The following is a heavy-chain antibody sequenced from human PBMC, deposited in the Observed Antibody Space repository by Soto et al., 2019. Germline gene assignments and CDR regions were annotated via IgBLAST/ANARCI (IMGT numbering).Heavy chain of an antibody. Sequence: SETLYVTCTVSGGSISSGGYYWSWIRQHPGKGLEWIGYIYYSGSTYYNPSLKSRVTISVYTSKNQFSLKLSSATAADTAVYYCATRDAYNSGGEYWGQGTLVTVSS. V-gene: IGHV4-31*03. J-gene: IGHJ4*02. CDR1: GGSISSGGYY. CDR2: IYYSGST. D-gene: IGHD3-16*01. CDR3: ATRDAYNSGGEY.